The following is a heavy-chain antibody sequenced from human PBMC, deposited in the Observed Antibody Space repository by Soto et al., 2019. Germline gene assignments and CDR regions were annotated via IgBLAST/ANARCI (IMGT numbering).Heavy chain of an antibody. CDR3: ARPSGSSGYDKTFDY. J-gene: IGHJ4*02. Sequence: ASVKVSCKASGYTFTTYDINWVRQATGQGPEWMGWMNPNSGYTVYAQKFQGRVTLTRSTSISTAYLELSSLESEDTAVYYCARPSGSSGYDKTFDYWGQGTLVTVSS. CDR2: MNPNSGYT. D-gene: IGHD5-12*01. CDR1: GYTFTTYD. V-gene: IGHV1-8*01.